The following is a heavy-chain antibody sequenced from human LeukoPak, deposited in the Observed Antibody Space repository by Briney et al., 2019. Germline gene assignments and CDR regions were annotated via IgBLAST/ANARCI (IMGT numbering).Heavy chain of an antibody. D-gene: IGHD2-2*02. Sequence: GRSLRLSCSASGFTFSAYTMHWVRQAPGRGLAWVAIISYDGGNKYYADSVKGRFTISKDNSKNTLYLQMNSLTVEDTAVYFCARAPSGYCTDTSCYNNYSHYHMDVWGKGTTVTVSS. CDR3: ARAPSGYCTDTSCYNNYSHYHMDV. J-gene: IGHJ6*03. CDR2: ISYDGGNK. CDR1: GFTFSAYT. V-gene: IGHV3-30-3*01.